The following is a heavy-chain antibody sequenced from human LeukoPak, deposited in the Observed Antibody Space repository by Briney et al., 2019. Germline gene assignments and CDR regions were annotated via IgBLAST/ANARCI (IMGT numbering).Heavy chain of an antibody. CDR2: ISYSGDNT. J-gene: IGHJ4*02. V-gene: IGHV3-23*01. D-gene: IGHD3-10*01. CDR3: AKVRYGSGSYTFDY. CDR1: GFTFSSSG. Sequence: PGGSLRLSCAASGFTFSSSGMSWVRQAPGKGLEWVSSISYSGDNTYYADSVRGRFTISRDNFKNTLYLQMNSLRAEDTAFYYCAKVRYGSGSYTFDYWGQGTLVTVSS.